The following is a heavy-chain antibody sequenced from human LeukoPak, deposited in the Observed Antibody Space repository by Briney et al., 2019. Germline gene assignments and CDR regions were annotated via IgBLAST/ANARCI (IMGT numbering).Heavy chain of an antibody. Sequence: GGSLRLSCAASGFMFSSYWMTWVRQAPGKGLEWVANINQDGSIRYYVGSVQGRFTISRDNAKNSLYLQMYSLRAEDTAVYYCARTNAWHPGDCWGQGTLVTVSS. CDR1: GFMFSSYW. V-gene: IGHV3-7*01. J-gene: IGHJ4*02. CDR2: INQDGSIR. CDR3: ARTNAWHPGDC. D-gene: IGHD2-2*01.